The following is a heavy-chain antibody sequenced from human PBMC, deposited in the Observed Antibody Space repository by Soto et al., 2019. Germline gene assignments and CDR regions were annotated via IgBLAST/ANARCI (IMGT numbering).Heavy chain of an antibody. Sequence: GSLRLSCAASGFTFSSYGMHWVRQAPGKGLEWVAVISYDGSNKYYADSVKGRFTISRDNSKNTLYLQMNSLRAEDTAVYYCARDVDTTSHLNWFDPWGQGVMVTVSS. CDR3: ARDVDTTSHLNWFDP. V-gene: IGHV3-30*03. D-gene: IGHD1-1*01. J-gene: IGHJ5*02. CDR2: ISYDGSNK. CDR1: GFTFSSYG.